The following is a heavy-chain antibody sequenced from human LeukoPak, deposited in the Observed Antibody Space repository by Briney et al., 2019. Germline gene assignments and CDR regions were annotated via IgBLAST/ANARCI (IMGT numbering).Heavy chain of an antibody. CDR1: GFTFSSYS. D-gene: IGHD3-10*01. CDR2: IYSGGST. CDR3: ARLSAYYYGSYFYYYMDV. V-gene: IGHV3-66*04. J-gene: IGHJ6*03. Sequence: GGSLRLSCAASGFTFSSYSMNWVRQAPGKGLEWVSVIYSGGSTYYADSVKGRFTISRDNSKSTLYLQMNSLRAEDTALYYCARLSAYYYGSYFYYYMDVWGKGTTVTVSS.